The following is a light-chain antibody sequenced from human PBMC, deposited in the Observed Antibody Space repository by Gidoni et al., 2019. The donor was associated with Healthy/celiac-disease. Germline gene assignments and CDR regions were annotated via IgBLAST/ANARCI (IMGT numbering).Light chain of an antibody. Sequence: EIVLTQSPATLSLSLGERATLSCRGSQSVSSYLAWYQQKPGQAPRLRIYDASNRATGIPARFSGSGSGTDFTLTISSLEPEDFAVYYCQQRSNWPLPITFGQGTRLEIK. CDR1: QSVSSY. CDR3: QQRSNWPLPIT. J-gene: IGKJ5*01. V-gene: IGKV3-11*01. CDR2: DAS.